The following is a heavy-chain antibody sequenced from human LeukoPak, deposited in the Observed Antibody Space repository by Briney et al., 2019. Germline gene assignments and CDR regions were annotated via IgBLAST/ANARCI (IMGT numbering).Heavy chain of an antibody. Sequence: TSQTLSLTCTVSGGSISSGSYYWSWIRQPPGKGLEWIGYIYYSGSTNYNPSLKSRVTISVDTSKNQFSLKLSSVTAADTAVYYCASTRGWFDPWGQGTLVTVSS. CDR3: ASTRGWFDP. D-gene: IGHD3-10*01. CDR2: IYYSGST. CDR1: GGSISSGSYY. J-gene: IGHJ5*02. V-gene: IGHV4-61*01.